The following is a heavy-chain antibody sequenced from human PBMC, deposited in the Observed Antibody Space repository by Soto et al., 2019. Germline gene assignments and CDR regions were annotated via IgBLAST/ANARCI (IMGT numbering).Heavy chain of an antibody. CDR2: INDGSEE. Sequence: QVQRVESGGGVVRPGTSLRLSCAATGFSFSAHGMHWVRQAPGKGLEWLAVINDGSEEGYADSVRGRFTISRDNARNILYLQMDNLRAEDSALYYCARDDLFVDTGLDNWGQGTLVTVSS. J-gene: IGHJ4*02. D-gene: IGHD3-9*01. CDR1: GFSFSAHG. V-gene: IGHV3-33*01. CDR3: ARDDLFVDTGLDN.